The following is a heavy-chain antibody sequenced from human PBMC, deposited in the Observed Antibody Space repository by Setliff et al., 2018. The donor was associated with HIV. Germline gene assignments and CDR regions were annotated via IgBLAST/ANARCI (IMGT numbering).Heavy chain of an antibody. CDR3: ATLRQQLITGWFDP. CDR1: GFTFSSFW. J-gene: IGHJ5*02. V-gene: IGHV3-23*01. CDR2: ISGSDDKT. Sequence: GGSLRLSCAGSGFTFSSFWMAWVRQAPGKGLVWVSTISGSDDKTYYADSVRGRFTISRDNSKNTLYLHMNSLRAEDTAVYYCATLRQQLITGWFDPWGQGTLVTVSS. D-gene: IGHD6-13*01.